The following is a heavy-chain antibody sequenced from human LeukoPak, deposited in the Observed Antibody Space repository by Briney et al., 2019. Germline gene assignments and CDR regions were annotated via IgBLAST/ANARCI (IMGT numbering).Heavy chain of an antibody. CDR3: ARLGPDNSGSNYYMDV. CDR2: IYSGGST. D-gene: IGHD3-22*01. J-gene: IGHJ6*03. CDR1: GLTVSSNY. Sequence: GGSLTLSCAPSGLTVSSNYMSWARHAPGEGLEWVSFIYSGGSTYYADSVKGRFTSSRDNSKNTLYLQMNSLRAEDRAVYYCARLGPDNSGSNYYMDVWGKGTTVTVSS. V-gene: IGHV3-53*01.